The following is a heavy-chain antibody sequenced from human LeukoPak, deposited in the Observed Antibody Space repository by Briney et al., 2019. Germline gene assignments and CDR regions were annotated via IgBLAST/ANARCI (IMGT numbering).Heavy chain of an antibody. CDR3: ARDVRVSYMDV. V-gene: IGHV3-48*01. D-gene: IGHD3-10*02. J-gene: IGHJ6*03. CDR2: ISSSSSTI. CDR1: GFTLSSYS. Sequence: GGSLRLSCAASGFTLSSYSMNWVRQAPGKGLEWVSYISSSSSTIYYADTVQGRFTTSSDNAKNSLYLQMNSLRAEDTAVYYCARDVRVSYMDVGGKGTTVTVSS.